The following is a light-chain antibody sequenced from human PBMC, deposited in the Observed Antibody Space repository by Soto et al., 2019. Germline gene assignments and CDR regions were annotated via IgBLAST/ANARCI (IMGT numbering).Light chain of an antibody. V-gene: IGKV2-28*01. Sequence: DIVMTQSPLSLPVTLGERASISCRPSQSLWHSKGYNFLDWNLQKPGQSPQLLIHLGSIRASGAPDRFSGSGSGTDFTLKISRMEADDVGVYYCMQALQSSSITFGQGTRLEIK. J-gene: IGKJ5*01. CDR2: LGS. CDR1: QSLWHSKGYNF. CDR3: MQALQSSSIT.